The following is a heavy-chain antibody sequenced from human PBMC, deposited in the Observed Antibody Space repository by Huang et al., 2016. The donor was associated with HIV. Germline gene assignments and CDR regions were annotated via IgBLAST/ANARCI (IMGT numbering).Heavy chain of an antibody. CDR1: GGSIRSDNYY. V-gene: IGHV4-39*02. CDR3: ARLPGSITMIRGVITDPY. J-gene: IGHJ4*02. Sequence: QLQLQESGPGLVKPSETLSLTCTVSGGSIRSDNYYWGWIRQPPGKGLEWIGSIYYSGSPYYTPPLKRRGTITVDTSKNHFSLRMRSVTAADTAVYYCARLPGSITMIRGVITDPYWGQGTLVTVSS. D-gene: IGHD3-10*01. CDR2: IYYSGSP.